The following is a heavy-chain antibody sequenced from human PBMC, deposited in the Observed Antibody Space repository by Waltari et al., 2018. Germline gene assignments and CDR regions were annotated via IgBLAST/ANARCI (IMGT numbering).Heavy chain of an antibody. V-gene: IGHV1-3*01. J-gene: IGHJ4*02. CDR1: GYTFTSYA. Sequence: QVQLVQSGAEVKTPGASVKVSCKASGYTFTSYAMHWVRQAPGQRLEWMGWINAGNGNTKYSQKFQGRVTITRDTSASTAYMELSSLRSEDTAVYYGARSLNWNDAGDYWGQGTLVTVSS. CDR3: ARSLNWNDAGDY. D-gene: IGHD1-1*01. CDR2: INAGNGNT.